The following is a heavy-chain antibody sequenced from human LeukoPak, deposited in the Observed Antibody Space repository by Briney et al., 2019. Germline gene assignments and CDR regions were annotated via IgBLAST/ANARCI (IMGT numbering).Heavy chain of an antibody. V-gene: IGHV4-59*11. J-gene: IGHJ6*03. CDR1: GDSTSSHY. Sequence: PSETLSLTCTVSGDSTSSHYWTWIRQSPGKGLEWLGFIHYSGSTDYNPSLRSRVSISIDTSKNQFTLNLRSVTAADSAIYYCARERGHFWYMDVWGKGATVTVSS. CDR3: ARERGHFWYMDV. CDR2: IHYSGST.